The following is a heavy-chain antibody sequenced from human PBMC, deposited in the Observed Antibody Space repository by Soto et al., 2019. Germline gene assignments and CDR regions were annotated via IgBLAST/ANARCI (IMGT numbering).Heavy chain of an antibody. CDR2: ISYDGSNK. J-gene: IGHJ5*02. D-gene: IGHD3-22*01. CDR3: ARRRFDYYDSSGYYLPPWFDP. V-gene: IGHV3-30-3*01. Sequence: GGSLRLSCAASGFTFSSYAMHWVRQAPGKGLEWVAVISYDGSNKYYADSVKGRFTISRDNSKNTLYLQMNSLRAEDTAVYYCARRRFDYYDSSGYYLPPWFDPWGQGXLVTVYS. CDR1: GFTFSSYA.